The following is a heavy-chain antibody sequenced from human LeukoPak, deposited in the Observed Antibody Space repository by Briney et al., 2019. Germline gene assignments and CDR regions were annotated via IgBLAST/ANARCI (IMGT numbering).Heavy chain of an antibody. CDR3: ARDRGLAVSGPFDP. V-gene: IGHV3-30-3*01. D-gene: IGHD2-21*01. Sequence: GRSLRLSCAASGFTFVSYPMHWVRQAPGKGLEWVAVISYDGTNQFYADSVKGRFTISRDDAKKSLFLQMNSLRDEDTAVYYCARDRGLAVSGPFDPWGQGTLVTVSS. CDR2: ISYDGTNQ. CDR1: GFTFVSYP. J-gene: IGHJ5*02.